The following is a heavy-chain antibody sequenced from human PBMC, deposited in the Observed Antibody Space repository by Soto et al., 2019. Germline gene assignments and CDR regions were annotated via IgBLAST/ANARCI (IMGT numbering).Heavy chain of an antibody. V-gene: IGHV1-18*01. J-gene: IGHJ4*02. Sequence: QVHLVQSGAEVKKPGASVKVSCKASGYTFTSYGITWVRQAPGQGLEWMGWISAHNGNTDDPQKLQGRVIVTRDTSTSTAYMALMSLLCEDTAVYYGARGRDGDYWGQGERVTVSS. CDR3: ARGRDGDY. CDR2: ISAHNGNT. CDR1: GYTFTSYG.